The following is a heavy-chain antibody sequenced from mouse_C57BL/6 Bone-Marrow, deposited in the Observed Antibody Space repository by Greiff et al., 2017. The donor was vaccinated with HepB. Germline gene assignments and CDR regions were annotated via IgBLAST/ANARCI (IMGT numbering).Heavy chain of an antibody. J-gene: IGHJ3*01. D-gene: IGHD3-3*01. V-gene: IGHV1-4*01. CDR3: AKLPGTGFAY. Sequence: QVQLQQSGAELARPGASVKMSCKASGYTFTSYTMHWVKQRPGQGLEWIGYINPSSGYTKYNQKFKDKATLTADKSSGTAYMHLGSLTSEDSAVYYCAKLPGTGFAYWGQGTLVTVSA. CDR2: INPSSGYT. CDR1: GYTFTSYT.